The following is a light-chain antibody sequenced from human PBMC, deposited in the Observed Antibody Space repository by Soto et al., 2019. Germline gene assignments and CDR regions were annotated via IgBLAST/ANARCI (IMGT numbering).Light chain of an antibody. J-gene: IGKJ2*01. V-gene: IGKV3-20*01. Sequence: EIVLVQSPGTLSLSPGERATLSCRASQSVSNNYLAWYQQKPGQAPRLLIYGASSRATGVPDRFSGSGTGTDFSLTISSLQPDDFATYYCQQYNSFNTFGQGTKLEIK. CDR1: QSVSNNY. CDR2: GAS. CDR3: QQYNSFNT.